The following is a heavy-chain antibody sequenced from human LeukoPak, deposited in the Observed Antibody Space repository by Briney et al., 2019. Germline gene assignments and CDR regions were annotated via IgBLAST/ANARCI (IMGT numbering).Heavy chain of an antibody. D-gene: IGHD3-3*01. J-gene: IGHJ4*02. V-gene: IGHV3-30*11. CDR2: ISYDGSYK. CDR3: AKGEMVIMKNYFDY. CDR1: GFTSSSYA. Sequence: GGSPRLSCAASGFTSSSYAMHSGRQAPGKGLEWVSVISYDGSYKYYADSVKGRFTISRDNSKNTLYLQMNSLRAEDTAVYYCAKGEMVIMKNYFDYWGQGTLVTVSS.